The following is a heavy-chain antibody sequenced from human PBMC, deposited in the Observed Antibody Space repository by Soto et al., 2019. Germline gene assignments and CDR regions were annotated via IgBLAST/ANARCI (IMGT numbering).Heavy chain of an antibody. CDR1: GGSFSGYY. V-gene: IGHV4-34*01. Sequence: QVRLQQWGAGLLKPSETLSLTCAVYGGSFSGYYWSWIRQPPGKGLEWIGEINHSGSTNYNPSLKSRVTISVDTSKNQFSLKLSSVTAADSAVYYCARPNLGYCSGGSCYSDYWGQGTLVTVSS. J-gene: IGHJ4*02. CDR3: ARPNLGYCSGGSCYSDY. CDR2: INHSGST. D-gene: IGHD2-15*01.